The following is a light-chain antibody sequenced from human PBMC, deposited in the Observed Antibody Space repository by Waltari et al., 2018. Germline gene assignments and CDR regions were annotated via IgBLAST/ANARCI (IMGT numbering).Light chain of an antibody. CDR2: NTS. V-gene: IGKV1-5*01. Sequence: DVQMTQSPSTLSAVVGDRVSLTCRASQSVKMWLAWYQQKPGKAPKLLIYNTSTLESGVPSRFSGSGSGTDFTLTISSLQPDDFATYYCQQYNSSPWTFGQGTKVDI. CDR1: QSVKMW. J-gene: IGKJ1*01. CDR3: QQYNSSPWT.